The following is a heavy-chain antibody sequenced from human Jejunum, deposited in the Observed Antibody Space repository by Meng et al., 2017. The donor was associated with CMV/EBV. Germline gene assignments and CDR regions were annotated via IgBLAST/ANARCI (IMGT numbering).Heavy chain of an antibody. V-gene: IGHV3-30-3*01. CDR2: ISYDGGNQ. CDR3: ARDLKGWVAPAVRRIDYYGLDV. D-gene: IGHD2-2*01. Sequence: IRWVRQAPGKGLEWVALISYDGGNQYDVDPVRGRFTISRDSSKNTVYLQMNTLRVEDTAIYYCARDLKGWVAPAVRRIDYYGLDVWGQGTTVTVSS. J-gene: IGHJ6*02.